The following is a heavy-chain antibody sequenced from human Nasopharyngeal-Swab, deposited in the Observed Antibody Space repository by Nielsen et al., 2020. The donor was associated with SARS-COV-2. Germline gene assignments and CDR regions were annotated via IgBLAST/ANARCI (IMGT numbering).Heavy chain of an antibody. CDR3: ARESGSGSYIDY. V-gene: IGHV3-30*04. CDR1: GFTFSSYA. D-gene: IGHD3-10*01. J-gene: IGHJ4*02. CDR2: ISYDGRNE. Sequence: GGSLRLSCAASGFTFSSYAMHWVRQAPGKGLEWVAVISYDGRNEYHADSVKGRCTISRDNSKKTLYLHMNSLSAEDTAVYYCARESGSGSYIDYWGQGTLVTVSS.